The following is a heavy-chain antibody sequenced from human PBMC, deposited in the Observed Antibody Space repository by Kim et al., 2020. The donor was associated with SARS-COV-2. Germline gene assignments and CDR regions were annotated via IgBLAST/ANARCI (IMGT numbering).Heavy chain of an antibody. CDR1: GYTFNTRA. CDR3: ARGVSFAMDV. Sequence: ASVKVSCKASGYTFNTRAIHWVRQAPGQRLEWMGWINTDNGNAKYSQNFQGRVTITRDTSASTAYMELSSPRSEDTAVYYCARGVSFAMDVWGQGTTVTVSS. V-gene: IGHV1-3*04. CDR2: INTDNGNA. J-gene: IGHJ6*02.